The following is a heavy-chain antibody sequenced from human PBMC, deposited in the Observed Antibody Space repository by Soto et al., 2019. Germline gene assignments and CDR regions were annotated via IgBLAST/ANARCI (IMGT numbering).Heavy chain of an antibody. CDR1: GFTFSSYA. D-gene: IGHD3-22*01. CDR3: ARDIRDVGYYDSSGYPGPYYYYYGMDV. V-gene: IGHV3-30-3*01. Sequence: HPGGSLRLSCAASGFTFSSYAMHWVRQAPGKGLEWVAVISYDGSNKYYADSVKGRFTISRDNSKNTLYLQMNSLRAEDTAVYYCARDIRDVGYYDSSGYPGPYYYYYGMDVWGQGTTVTVSS. J-gene: IGHJ6*02. CDR2: ISYDGSNK.